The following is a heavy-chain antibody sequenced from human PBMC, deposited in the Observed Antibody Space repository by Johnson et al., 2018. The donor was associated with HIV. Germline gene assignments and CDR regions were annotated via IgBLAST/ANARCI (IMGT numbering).Heavy chain of an antibody. J-gene: IGHJ3*02. CDR3: AKELAVMITFGVVSAFDI. CDR1: GFTFSRYA. CDR2: IWYDGSNK. Sequence: QVQLVESGGGVVQPGRSLRLSCAASGFTFSRYAMHWVRQAPGKGLEWVAVIWYDGSNKYYADSVKGRFTISRDNSKNTLYLQMNSLRAEDTAVYYCAKELAVMITFGVVSAFDIWGQGTMVTVSS. D-gene: IGHD3-16*01. V-gene: IGHV3-33*06.